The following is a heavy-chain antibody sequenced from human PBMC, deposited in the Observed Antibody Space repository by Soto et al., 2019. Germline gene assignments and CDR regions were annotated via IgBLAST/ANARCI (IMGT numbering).Heavy chain of an antibody. CDR2: IYYSGST. J-gene: IGHJ5*02. D-gene: IGHD1-7*01. V-gene: IGHV4-30-4*01. CDR1: GGPISSGDYY. CDR3: ARGITGTSGYWFDP. Sequence: SETLSLTCTVSGGPISSGDYYWSWIRQPPGKGLEWIGYIYYSGSTYHNPSLKSRVTISVDTSKNQFSLKLSSVTAADTAVYYCARGITGTSGYWFDPWGQGTLVTVSS.